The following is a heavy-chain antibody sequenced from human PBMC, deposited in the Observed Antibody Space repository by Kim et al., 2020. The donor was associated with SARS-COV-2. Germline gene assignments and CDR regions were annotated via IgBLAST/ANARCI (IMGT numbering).Heavy chain of an antibody. CDR3: AKGHQLYYYGLGCAFDY. V-gene: IGHV3-23*01. J-gene: IGHJ4*01. CDR1: GLTFSSYA. CDR2: ISGSAAAT. Sequence: GGSLRLSCAASGLTFSSYAMIWVRQAPGKGLEWVSLISGSAAATEYADSVKGRFTISRDNSKNTLYLQMNSLRAEDTAVYFCAKGHQLYYYGLGCAFDY. D-gene: IGHD3-10*01.